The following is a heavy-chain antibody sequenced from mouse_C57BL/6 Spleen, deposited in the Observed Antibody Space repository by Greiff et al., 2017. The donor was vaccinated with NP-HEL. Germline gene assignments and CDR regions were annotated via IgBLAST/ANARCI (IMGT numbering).Heavy chain of an antibody. V-gene: IGHV5-17*01. Sequence: EVKLMESGGGLVKPGGSLKLSCAASGFTFSDYGMHWVRQAPEKGLEWVAYISSGSSTIYYADTVKGRFTISRDNSKNTLFLQMTSLGSEDTAMYYCARRWLLWYFDVWGTGTTVTVSS. J-gene: IGHJ1*03. CDR3: ARRWLLWYFDV. CDR2: ISSGSSTI. D-gene: IGHD2-3*01. CDR1: GFTFSDYG.